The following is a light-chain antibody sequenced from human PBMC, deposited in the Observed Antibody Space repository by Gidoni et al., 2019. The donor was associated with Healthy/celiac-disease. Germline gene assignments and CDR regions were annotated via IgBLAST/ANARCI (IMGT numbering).Light chain of an antibody. J-gene: IGLJ2*01. CDR3: QAWDSSNVV. CDR2: QAS. V-gene: IGLV3-1*01. Sequence: SYELTQPPSVSVPPGQTASIPCSGDKLGDKYACWYQQKPGQSPVLVIYQASKRPSGIPERFSGSNSGNTATLTIRGTQAMDEADYYCQAWDSSNVVFGGGTKLTVL. CDR1: KLGDKY.